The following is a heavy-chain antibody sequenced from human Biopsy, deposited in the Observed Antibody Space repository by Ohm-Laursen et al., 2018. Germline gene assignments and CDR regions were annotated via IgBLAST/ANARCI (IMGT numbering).Heavy chain of an antibody. Sequence: SDTLSLTCSVSGGSTNDYFWSWIRQPAGETLEWIGRIYSSGGSSYNPSLKSRISMSMDTSNNQFSLTLTSVTAADTAVYYCARTPGKAVAGRFLDLWDRGTLVTVSS. CDR2: IYSSGGS. V-gene: IGHV4-4*07. CDR1: GGSTNDYF. CDR3: ARTPGKAVAGRFLDL. J-gene: IGHJ2*01. D-gene: IGHD6-19*01.